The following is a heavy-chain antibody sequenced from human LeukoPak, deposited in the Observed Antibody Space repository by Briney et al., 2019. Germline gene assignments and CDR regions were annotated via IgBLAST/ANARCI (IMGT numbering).Heavy chain of an antibody. CDR3: AIHGGGTIRIEAFDV. Sequence: GGTWSPSVAASPFTFSGYGMSGSRQAPGKGRDGVSAKSGDGRDIFYADAVKGRFTISRDNSKNTLYLQMNSLRDEDTALYYCAIHGGGTIRIEAFDVWGQGTMVTISS. J-gene: IGHJ3*01. CDR1: PFTFSGYG. V-gene: IGHV3-23*01. D-gene: IGHD3-3*01. CDR2: KSGDGRDI.